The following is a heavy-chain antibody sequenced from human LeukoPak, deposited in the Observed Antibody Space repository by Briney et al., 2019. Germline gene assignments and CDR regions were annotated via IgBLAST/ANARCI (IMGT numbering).Heavy chain of an antibody. CDR2: IYYSGST. CDR3: ARYYYDSSGYYPYYYFDY. CDR1: GGSISSGGYY. V-gene: IGHV4-31*03. D-gene: IGHD3-22*01. Sequence: PSQTLSLTCTVSGGSISSGGYYWSWIRQHPGKGLEWIGYIYYSGSTYHNPSLKSRVTISVDTSKNQFSLKLSSVTAADTAVYYCARYYYDSSGYYPYYYFDYWGQGTLVTVSS. J-gene: IGHJ4*02.